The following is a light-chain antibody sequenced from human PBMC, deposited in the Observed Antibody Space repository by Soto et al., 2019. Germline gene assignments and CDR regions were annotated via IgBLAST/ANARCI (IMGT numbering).Light chain of an antibody. CDR1: QSFSNNY. V-gene: IGKV3-20*01. CDR3: QQYGSSGT. J-gene: IGKJ1*01. CDR2: GAS. Sequence: EIVLTQSPGTLSLSPGERATLSCRASQSFSNNYLAWYHQKPGQAPRLLIYGASNRATGIPDRFSASGSGTDFTLPISRLEPEDFAVYYCQQYGSSGTFGQGTKVDIK.